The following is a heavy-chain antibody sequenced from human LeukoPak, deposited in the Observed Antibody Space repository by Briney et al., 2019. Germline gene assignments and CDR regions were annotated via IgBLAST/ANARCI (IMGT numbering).Heavy chain of an antibody. CDR2: IKSKTDGRKT. Sequence: SGGSLRLSCAAPGFTFSNAWMSWVRQAPGKGREWVGRIKSKTDGRKTDYAATVKGRFTISRDDSKNTLYLQMNSLKTEDTAVYYCTTAFSIYCSGGSCYPSFDYWGQGTLVTVSS. V-gene: IGHV3-15*01. J-gene: IGHJ4*02. D-gene: IGHD2-15*01. CDR3: TTAFSIYCSGGSCYPSFDY. CDR1: GFTFSNAW.